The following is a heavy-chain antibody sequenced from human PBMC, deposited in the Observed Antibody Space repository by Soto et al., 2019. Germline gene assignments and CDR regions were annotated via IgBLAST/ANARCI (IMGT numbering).Heavy chain of an antibody. CDR1: GFTFSSFA. V-gene: IGHV3-48*01. D-gene: IGHD5-18*01. J-gene: IGHJ4*02. Sequence: GGSLRLSCAASGFTFSSFAMNWVRQAPGKGLEWVSYISSSSSTIYYADSVKGRFTISRDNAKNSLYLQMNSLRAEDTALYCCGRDASVDTAMAYWGQGILVTVSS. CDR2: ISSSSSTI. CDR3: GRDASVDTAMAY.